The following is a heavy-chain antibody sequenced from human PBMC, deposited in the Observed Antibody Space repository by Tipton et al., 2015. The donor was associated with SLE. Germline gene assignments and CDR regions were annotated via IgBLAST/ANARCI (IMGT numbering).Heavy chain of an antibody. CDR2: ISRSSSYI. D-gene: IGHD3-3*01. Sequence: SLRLSCAASGFTFRSYSMNWVRQAPGKGLEWVSSISRSSSYIDYADSVKGRFTISRDNAKNSLYLQMNSLRAEDTAVYYCARTKDFWSGYGDAFDIWGQGTMVTVSS. CDR1: GFTFRSYS. V-gene: IGHV3-21*01. J-gene: IGHJ3*02. CDR3: ARTKDFWSGYGDAFDI.